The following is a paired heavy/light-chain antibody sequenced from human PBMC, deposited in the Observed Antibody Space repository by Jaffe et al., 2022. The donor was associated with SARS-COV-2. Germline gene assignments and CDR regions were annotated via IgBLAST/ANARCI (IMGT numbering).Light chain of an antibody. CDR2: AAS. CDR1: QNINRY. Sequence: DIQMTQSPSSLSASVGDRVTITCRASQNINRYLNWYQQKPGKAPKLLIYAASSLQSGVPSRFSGSGSGTDFTLTISSLQPEDFATYYCQQSSTTPRTFGQGTKVEIK. J-gene: IGKJ1*01. CDR3: QQSSTTPRT. V-gene: IGKV1-39*01.
Heavy chain of an antibody. CDR2: IKEDGSEK. CDR1: GFTFRNNW. V-gene: IGHV3-7*01. D-gene: IGHD6-19*01. CDR3: VREGQWLDAFDI. J-gene: IGHJ3*02. Sequence: EVQLVESGGGLVQPGGSLRLSCAVSGFTFRNNWMSWVRQAPGKGLEWVACIKEDGSEKYYVDSAKGRFTISRDNAKSSLYLQMNSLRAEDTALYYCVREGQWLDAFDIWGQGTMVTVSS.